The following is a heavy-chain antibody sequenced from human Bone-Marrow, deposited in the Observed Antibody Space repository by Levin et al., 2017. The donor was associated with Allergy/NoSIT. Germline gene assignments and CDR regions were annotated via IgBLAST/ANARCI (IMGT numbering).Heavy chain of an antibody. CDR3: ARDPLSAYPPRHYNSYAMDV. CDR2: INPKSGGT. V-gene: IGHV1-2*06. J-gene: IGHJ6*02. CDR1: GSTFTGYY. Sequence: PGGSLRLSCKASGSTFTGYYVHWVRQAPGQGLEWMGRINPKSGGTNYAQKFQGRVSMTSDTSTSTAYMILTSLRHDDTALYYCARDPLSAYPPRHYNSYAMDVWGQGTTITVSS. D-gene: IGHD3-3*01.